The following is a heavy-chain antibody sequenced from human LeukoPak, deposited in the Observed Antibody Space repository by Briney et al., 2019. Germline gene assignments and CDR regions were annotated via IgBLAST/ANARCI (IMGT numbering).Heavy chain of an antibody. V-gene: IGHV1-18*01. CDR1: GYTFTSYG. CDR2: ISAYNGNT. Sequence: ASVKVSCKASGYTFTSYGISWVRQAPGQGLEWMGWISAYNGNTNYAQKLQGRVTMTTDTSTSTAYMELRSLRSDDTAVYYCAKDIVVVPAARVGRGYYHYYGMDVWGQGTTVTVSS. D-gene: IGHD2-2*01. CDR3: AKDIVVVPAARVGRGYYHYYGMDV. J-gene: IGHJ6*02.